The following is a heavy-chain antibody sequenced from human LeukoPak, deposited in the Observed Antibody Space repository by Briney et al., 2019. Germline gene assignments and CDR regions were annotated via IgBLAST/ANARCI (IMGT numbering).Heavy chain of an antibody. J-gene: IGHJ6*02. V-gene: IGHV1-69*04. D-gene: IGHD6-19*01. Sequence: SVKVSCKASGGTFSSYAISWVRQAPGQGLEWMGRIIPILGIANYAQKFQGRVTITADKSTSTAYMELSRLRSDDTAVYYCARAYSSGSYWTREINYYGMDVWGQGTTVTVSS. CDR2: IIPILGIA. CDR3: ARAYSSGSYWTREINYYGMDV. CDR1: GGTFSSYA.